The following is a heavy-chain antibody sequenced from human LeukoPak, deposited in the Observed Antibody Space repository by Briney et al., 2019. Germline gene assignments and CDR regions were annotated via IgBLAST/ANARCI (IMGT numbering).Heavy chain of an antibody. CDR2: IKQDGSEE. CDR3: ARRRRLGYCTIGVCSQDAFAI. V-gene: IGHV3-7*01. J-gene: IGHJ3*02. Sequence: EGSLRLSCAASGFTFSSYWMSWVRQAPGKGLEWVGNIKQDGSEEYYVDSVKGRFTISRDNAKNSLYLQMNSLRVEDTAVYYCARRRRLGYCTIGVCSQDAFAIWGQGTMVTVSS. D-gene: IGHD2-8*01. CDR1: GFTFSSYW.